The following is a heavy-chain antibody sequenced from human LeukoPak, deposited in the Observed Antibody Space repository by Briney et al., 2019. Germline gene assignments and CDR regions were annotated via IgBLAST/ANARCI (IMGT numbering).Heavy chain of an antibody. D-gene: IGHD2-2*01. V-gene: IGHV3-30*03. J-gene: IGHJ4*02. CDR3: ARAPKSCSSSRCYAGAVDY. Sequence: PGRSLRLSCAASGFPFSSYGMHWVRQAPGKGLEWVAVISHDGTNKYYVDSVKGRFTISRDNSKNTLYLQMNSLRAEDTAVYYCARAPKSCSSSRCYAGAVDYWGQGTLVTVSS. CDR2: ISHDGTNK. CDR1: GFPFSSYG.